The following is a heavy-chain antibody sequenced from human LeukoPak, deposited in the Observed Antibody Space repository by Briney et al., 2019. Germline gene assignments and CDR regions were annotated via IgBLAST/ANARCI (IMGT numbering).Heavy chain of an antibody. J-gene: IGHJ4*02. V-gene: IGHV4-34*01. CDR2: INHSGST. Sequence: SETLSLTCAVYGGSFSGYYWSWIRQPPGKGLEWIGEINHSGSTNYNPSLTSRVTISVDTSKNQFSLKLSSVTAADTAVYYCARTYDFWSGDWSGGDYWGQGTLVTVSS. CDR1: GGSFSGYY. CDR3: ARTYDFWSGDWSGGDY. D-gene: IGHD3-3*01.